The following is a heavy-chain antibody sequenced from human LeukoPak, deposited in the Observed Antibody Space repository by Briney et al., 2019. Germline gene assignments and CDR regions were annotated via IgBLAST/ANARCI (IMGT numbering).Heavy chain of an antibody. CDR1: GGSISSSSYY. J-gene: IGHJ5*02. Sequence: PSETLSLTCTVSGGSISSSSYYWGWIRQPPGKGLEWIGSIYYSGSTYYNPSLKSRVTISVDTSKNQFSLKLSSVTAADTAVYYRATPGGAAAIHNWFDPWGQGTLVTVSS. V-gene: IGHV4-39*01. D-gene: IGHD2-2*01. CDR2: IYYSGST. CDR3: ATPGGAAAIHNWFDP.